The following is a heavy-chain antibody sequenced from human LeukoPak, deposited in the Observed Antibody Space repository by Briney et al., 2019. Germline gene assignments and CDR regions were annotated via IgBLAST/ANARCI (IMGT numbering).Heavy chain of an antibody. V-gene: IGHV1-69*13. CDR3: ARGGYSGYDRYYYYYYMDV. CDR1: GGTFSSYA. Sequence: GASVKVSCKASGGTFSSYAISWVRQAPGQGLEWMGGITPIFGTANYAQKFQGRVTITADESTSTAYMELSSLRSEDTAVYYCARGGYSGYDRYYYYYYMDVWGKGTTVTVSS. J-gene: IGHJ6*03. D-gene: IGHD5-12*01. CDR2: ITPIFGTA.